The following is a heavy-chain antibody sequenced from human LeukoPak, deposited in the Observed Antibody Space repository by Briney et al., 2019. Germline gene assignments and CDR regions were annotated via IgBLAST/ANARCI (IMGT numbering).Heavy chain of an antibody. CDR2: ISYIGST. CDR3: ARDLVTVTKGFDI. Sequence: PSETLSLTCAVYGGSFSGHYWTWIRQPPGKGLEWIGYISYIGSTNYNPSLKSRVTISIDTSRNQFSLRLSSVTAADTAVYYCARDLVTVTKGFDIWGQGTMVSVSS. V-gene: IGHV4-59*11. CDR1: GGSFSGHY. J-gene: IGHJ3*02. D-gene: IGHD4-17*01.